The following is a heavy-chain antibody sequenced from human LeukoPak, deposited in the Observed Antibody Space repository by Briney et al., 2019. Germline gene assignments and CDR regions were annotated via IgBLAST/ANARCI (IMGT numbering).Heavy chain of an antibody. D-gene: IGHD3-10*01. J-gene: IGHJ4*02. Sequence: SETLSLTCTVSGGSISSGSYYWGWIRQPPGKGLEWIGSIYYSGSTYYNPSLESRVTISVDTSKNQFSLKLSSMTAADTAVYYCQAYYGSGSYSDYWGQGTLVTVSS. V-gene: IGHV4-39*01. CDR2: IYYSGST. CDR3: QAYYGSGSYSDY. CDR1: GGSISSGSYY.